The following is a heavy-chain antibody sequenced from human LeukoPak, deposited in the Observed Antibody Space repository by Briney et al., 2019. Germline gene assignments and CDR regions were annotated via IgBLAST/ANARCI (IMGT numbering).Heavy chain of an antibody. CDR3: ARDVSSTPNWEFDY. CDR2: INANSGGT. D-gene: IGHD1-26*01. CDR1: GYTFADYF. J-gene: IGHJ4*02. Sequence: GASVKVSCXTSGYTFADYFIHWVRQAPGQGLEWMARINANSGGTEYQQKFQGRVTMTRDTSISTAYVEVNWLISDDTAIYHCARDVSSTPNWEFDYWGQGTLVTVSS. V-gene: IGHV1-2*06.